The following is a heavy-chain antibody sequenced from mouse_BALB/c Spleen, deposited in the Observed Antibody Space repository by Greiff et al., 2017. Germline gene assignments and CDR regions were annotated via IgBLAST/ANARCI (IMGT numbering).Heavy chain of an antibody. D-gene: IGHD2-4*01. J-gene: IGHJ2*01. Sequence: EVKLMESGGGLVQPGGSLKLSCAASGFTFSSYTMSWVRQTPEKRLEWVAYISNGGGSTYYPDTVKGRFTISRDNAKNTLYLQMSSLKSEDTAMYYCARHPIYYDYDDPYFDYWGQGTTLTVSS. CDR3: ARHPIYYDYDDPYFDY. V-gene: IGHV5-12-2*01. CDR1: GFTFSSYT. CDR2: ISNGGGST.